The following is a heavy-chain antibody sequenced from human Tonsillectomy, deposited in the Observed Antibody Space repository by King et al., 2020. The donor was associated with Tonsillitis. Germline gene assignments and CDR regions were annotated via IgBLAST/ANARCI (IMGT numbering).Heavy chain of an antibody. CDR3: ARDSPYSSSGSFREYYFDY. CDR2: INPNSGGT. D-gene: IGHD6-13*01. J-gene: IGHJ4*02. V-gene: IGHV1-2*02. CDR1: GYTFTGYY. Sequence: VQLVESGAEVKKPGASVKVSCKASGYTFTGYYMHWVRQAPGQGLEWMGWINPNSGGTNYAQKFQGRVTMTRDTSISTAYMELGRLRSDDTAVYYCARDSPYSSSGSFREYYFDYWGQGTLVTVSS.